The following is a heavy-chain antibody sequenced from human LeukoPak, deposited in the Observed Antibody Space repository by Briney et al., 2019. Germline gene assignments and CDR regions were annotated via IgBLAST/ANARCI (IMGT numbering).Heavy chain of an antibody. CDR2: IYHSGST. CDR1: GGSFSGYY. J-gene: IGHJ6*03. D-gene: IGHD3-3*01. Sequence: SETLSLTCAVYGGSFSGYYWSWIRQPPGKGPEWIGEIYHSGSTNYNPSLKSRVTISVDTSKNQFSLKLSSVTAADTAVYYCARGVAGYDFWSGPRGYYYMDVWGKGTTVTVSS. V-gene: IGHV4-34*01. CDR3: ARGVAGYDFWSGPRGYYYMDV.